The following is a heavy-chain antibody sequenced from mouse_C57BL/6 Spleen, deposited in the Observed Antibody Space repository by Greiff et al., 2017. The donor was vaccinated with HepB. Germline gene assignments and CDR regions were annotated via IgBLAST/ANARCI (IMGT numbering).Heavy chain of an antibody. CDR2: IDPSDSYT. J-gene: IGHJ2*01. CDR1: GYTFTSYW. D-gene: IGHD2-2*01. V-gene: IGHV1-69*01. CDR3: ARDGGLPFDY. Sequence: VQLQQPGAELVMPGASVKLSCKASGYTFTSYWMHWVKQRPGQGLEWIGEIDPSDSYTNYNQKFKGKSTLTVDKSSSTAYMQLSSLTSEDSAVYFCARDGGLPFDYWGQGTTLTVSS.